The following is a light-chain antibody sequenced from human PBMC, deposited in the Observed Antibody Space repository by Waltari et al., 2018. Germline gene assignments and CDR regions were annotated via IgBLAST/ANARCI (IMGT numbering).Light chain of an antibody. V-gene: IGLV2-23*02. CDR3: CSYAGSSRYV. Sequence: QSALTQPASVSGSPGQSIIIPCTGNRTNVGAYDSVSWYHQPPGKAPKPMIHEVSQRPSGVSHRFSGSKSGNTASLTISGLQADDEGDYYCCSYAGSSRYVFGTGTKVTVL. CDR2: EVS. J-gene: IGLJ1*01. CDR1: RTNVGAYDS.